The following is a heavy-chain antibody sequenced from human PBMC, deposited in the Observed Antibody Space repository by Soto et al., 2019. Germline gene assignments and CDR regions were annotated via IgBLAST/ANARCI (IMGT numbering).Heavy chain of an antibody. Sequence: SCMASVYTFTSYDLNWVRPATGQGLEWMGWMNPNSGNTGYAQKSQGRVTMTRNTSISTAYVELSSLRYEDTAVYYCARGKGEHVLRYLDGSSPTGDYGMDVWGQGTTVTVSS. CDR2: MNPNSGNT. V-gene: IGHV1-8*01. CDR1: VYTFTSYD. J-gene: IGHJ6*02. D-gene: IGHD3-9*01. CDR3: ARGKGEHVLRYLDGSSPTGDYGMDV.